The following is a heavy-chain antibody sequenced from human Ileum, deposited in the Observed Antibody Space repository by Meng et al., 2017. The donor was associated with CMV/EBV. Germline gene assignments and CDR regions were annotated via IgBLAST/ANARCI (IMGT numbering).Heavy chain of an antibody. CDR1: GYTFTGYY. V-gene: IGHV1-2*02. Sequence: ASVKVSCKASGYTFTGYYMHWVRQAPGQGLEWMGWINPNSGGTNFAQKFQGRVTMTRDTSISTAYMEPSRLRSDDTAVYYCARDSGREKQDGFDYWGQGTLVTVSS. D-gene: IGHD3-10*01. J-gene: IGHJ4*02. CDR3: ARDSGREKQDGFDY. CDR2: INPNSGGT.